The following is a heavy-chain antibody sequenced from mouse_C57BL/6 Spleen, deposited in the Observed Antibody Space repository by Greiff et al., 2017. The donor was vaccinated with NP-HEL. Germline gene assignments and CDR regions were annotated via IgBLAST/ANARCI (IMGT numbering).Heavy chain of an antibody. CDR3: ARKEGYYGYDWFAY. CDR2: IYPRSGTT. V-gene: IGHV1-81*01. J-gene: IGHJ3*01. D-gene: IGHD2-2*01. Sequence: QVQLKESGAELARPGASVKLSCKASGYTFTSYGISWVKQRTGQGLEWIGEIYPRSGTTYYNAKFKGKATLTADKSSSTAYMELRSLTSEDSAVYVCARKEGYYGYDWFAYWGQGTLVTVSA. CDR1: GYTFTSYG.